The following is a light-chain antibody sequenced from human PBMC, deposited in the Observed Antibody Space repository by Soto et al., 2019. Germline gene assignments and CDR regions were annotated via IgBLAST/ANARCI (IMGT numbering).Light chain of an antibody. CDR3: QQYGSSPFT. J-gene: IGKJ2*01. V-gene: IGKV3-20*01. CDR2: GAS. CDR1: QSVSSAY. Sequence: EIVLTQSPDTLSLSPGKRATLSCWASQSVSSAYLAWYQQTPGQAPRLLIYGASSRATGIPDRFSGSGSGTDFTLTISRLEPEDFAVYYCQQYGSSPFTFGQGTKVEIK.